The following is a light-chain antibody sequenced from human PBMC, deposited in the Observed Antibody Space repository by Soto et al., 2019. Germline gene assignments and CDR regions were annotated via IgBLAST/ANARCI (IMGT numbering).Light chain of an antibody. J-gene: IGKJ1*01. CDR3: QQYDSLWT. Sequence: DIQMTQSPSTLSASVGDRVTITCRASQNIGTWLAWYQQRPGKAPDLLIYKASRVESGVPSRFSGSGSGTEFTLTINSLQPHDFATYYCQQYDSLWTFGQGTKVDIK. CDR1: QNIGTW. V-gene: IGKV1-5*03. CDR2: KAS.